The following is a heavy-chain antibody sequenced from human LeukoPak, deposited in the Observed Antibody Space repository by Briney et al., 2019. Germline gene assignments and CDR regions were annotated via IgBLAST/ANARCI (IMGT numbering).Heavy chain of an antibody. CDR1: GASISSYY. CDR3: ARDSCSGGSCYSEAWFDP. J-gene: IGHJ5*02. D-gene: IGHD2-15*01. CDR2: IYTSGST. V-gene: IGHV4-4*09. Sequence: SETLSLTCTVSGASISSYYWSWLRQPPGKGLEWIGYIYTSGSTNYNPSLKSRVTISVDTSKNQFSLKLSSVTAADTAVYYCARDSCSGGSCYSEAWFDPWGQGTLVTVSS.